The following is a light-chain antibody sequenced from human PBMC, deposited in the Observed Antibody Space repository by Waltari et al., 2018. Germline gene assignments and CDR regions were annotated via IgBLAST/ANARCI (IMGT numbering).Light chain of an antibody. J-gene: IGKJ3*01. Sequence: EVVLTQSPATLSLSPGERVTLSCRASQSVDNYLAWYQQKPGQAPRLPIYDASTRATGIPARFSGSGSGTDFTLTISSLEPEDFAVYYCQQRGNWPPFTFGPGTKVDIK. CDR3: QQRGNWPPFT. V-gene: IGKV3-11*01. CDR1: QSVDNY. CDR2: DAS.